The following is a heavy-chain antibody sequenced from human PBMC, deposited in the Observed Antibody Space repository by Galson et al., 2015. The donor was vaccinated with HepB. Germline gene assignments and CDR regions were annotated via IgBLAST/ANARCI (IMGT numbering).Heavy chain of an antibody. Sequence: SVKVSCKASRGTFSSYTISWVRQAPGQGLEWMGRIIPILGIANYAQKFQGRVTITADKSTSTAYMELSSLRSEDTAVYYCASGWYSSSWYKSGGGLDTWGQGTLVTVSS. J-gene: IGHJ5*02. CDR3: ASGWYSSSWYKSGGGLDT. V-gene: IGHV1-69*02. D-gene: IGHD6-13*01. CDR2: IIPILGIA. CDR1: RGTFSSYT.